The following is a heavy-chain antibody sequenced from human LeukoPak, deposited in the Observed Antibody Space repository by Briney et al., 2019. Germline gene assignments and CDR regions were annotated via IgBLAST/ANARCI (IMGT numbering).Heavy chain of an antibody. D-gene: IGHD1-26*01. CDR1: GFIFSNAW. Sequence: GGSLRLSCAASGFIFSNAWMSWARQAPGKGLEWVGRIKSKTDGGTADYAAPVKGRFNISRDDSKNTLYLQMNSLKSEDTAVYYCTTDVRMGNHWGQGTLVTVSS. CDR2: IKSKTDGGTA. J-gene: IGHJ4*02. V-gene: IGHV3-15*01. CDR3: TTDVRMGNH.